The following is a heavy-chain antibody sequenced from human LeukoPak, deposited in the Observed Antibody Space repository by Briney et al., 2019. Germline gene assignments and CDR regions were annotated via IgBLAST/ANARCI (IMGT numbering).Heavy chain of an antibody. CDR2: IYYSGST. V-gene: IGHV4-31*03. J-gene: IGHJ4*02. D-gene: IGHD2-15*01. Sequence: SQTLSLTCTVSGGSISSGGYYWSWIRQHPGKGLEWIGYIYYSGSTYYNPSLKSRVTISVDTSKNQFSLKLSSVTAADTAVYYCARRAEEGGGNGTYYFDYWGQGTLVTVSS. CDR3: ARRAEEGGGNGTYYFDY. CDR1: GGSISSGGYY.